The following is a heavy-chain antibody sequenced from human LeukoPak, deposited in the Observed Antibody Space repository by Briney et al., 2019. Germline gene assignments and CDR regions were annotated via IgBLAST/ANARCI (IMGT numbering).Heavy chain of an antibody. CDR2: IYYSGST. V-gene: IGHV4-39*02. J-gene: IGHJ2*01. D-gene: IGHD3-10*01. Sequence: PSETLSLTCTVSGGSISSSSYYWGWIRQPPGKGLEWIGSIYYSGSTYYNPSLKSRVTISEDTSKNQFSLKLSSVTAADTAVYYCARDRPYYYRPGWYFDLWGRGTLVTVSS. CDR3: ARDRPYYYRPGWYFDL. CDR1: GGSISSSSYY.